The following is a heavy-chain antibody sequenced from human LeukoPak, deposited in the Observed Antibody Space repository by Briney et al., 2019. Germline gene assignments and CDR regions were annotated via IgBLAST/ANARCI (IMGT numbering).Heavy chain of an antibody. D-gene: IGHD1-26*01. V-gene: IGHV3-66*02. CDR1: GFTVSSNY. CDR3: ARDGRAWELHFDY. Sequence: GGSLRLSCAASGFTVSSNYMSWVRQAPGKGLEWVAVIYSGGSTYYADSVKGRFTISRDNSKNTLYLQMNSLRAEDTAVYYCARDGRAWELHFDYWGQGTLVTVSS. CDR2: IYSGGST. J-gene: IGHJ4*02.